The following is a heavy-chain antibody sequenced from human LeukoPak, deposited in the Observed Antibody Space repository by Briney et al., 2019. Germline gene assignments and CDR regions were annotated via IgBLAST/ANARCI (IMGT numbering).Heavy chain of an antibody. CDR2: ISAYNGNT. V-gene: IGHV1-18*01. Sequence: ASVKVSCKASGYTFTSYGISWVRQAPGQGLEWMGWISAYNGNTNYAQKLQGRVTMTTDTSTSTAYMELRSLRSDDTAVYYCGRAAGYYDSSARVSYYYYGMDVWGQGTTVTVSS. CDR3: GRAAGYYDSSARVSYYYYGMDV. J-gene: IGHJ6*02. CDR1: GYTFTSYG. D-gene: IGHD3-22*01.